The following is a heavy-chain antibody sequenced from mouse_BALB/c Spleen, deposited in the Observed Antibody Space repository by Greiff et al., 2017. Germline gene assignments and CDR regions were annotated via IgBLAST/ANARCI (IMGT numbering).Heavy chain of an antibody. CDR2: IDPANGNT. Sequence: EVQLQQSGAELVKPGASVKLSCTASGFNIKDTYMHWVKQRPEQGLEWIGRIDPANGNTKYDPKFQGRATITADTSSNTTYLQLSSLTSEDTAVYYCSSYYEYYGGYAMDYWGQGTSVTVSS. CDR1: GFNIKDTY. V-gene: IGHV14-3*02. D-gene: IGHD2-4*01. CDR3: SSYYEYYGGYAMDY. J-gene: IGHJ4*01.